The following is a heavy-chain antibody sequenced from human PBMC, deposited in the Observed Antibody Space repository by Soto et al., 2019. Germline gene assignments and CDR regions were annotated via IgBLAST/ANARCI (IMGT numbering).Heavy chain of an antibody. Sequence: GASVKVSCKASGGTFGTSSFVWVRQGPGQGLEWMGGIIPIFTRTNFAQKFQGRVTFSADESTRTTYMELRSLTSEDTAIYYCERDVVRSTAGDSWGQGTLVTVSS. CDR3: ERDVVRSTAGDS. D-gene: IGHD2-15*01. CDR1: GGTFGTSS. CDR2: IIPIFTRT. J-gene: IGHJ4*02. V-gene: IGHV1-69*13.